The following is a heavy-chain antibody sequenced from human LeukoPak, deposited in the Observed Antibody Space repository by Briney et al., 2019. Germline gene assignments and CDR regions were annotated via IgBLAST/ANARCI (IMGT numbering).Heavy chain of an antibody. CDR3: ARSLLLWFGELYQPFDY. D-gene: IGHD3-10*01. CDR2: ISSSSSTI. CDR1: GFTFSSYS. V-gene: IGHV3-48*04. J-gene: IGHJ4*02. Sequence: GGSLRLSCAASGFTFSSYSMNWVRQAPGKGLEWVSYISSSSSTIYYADSVKGRFTISRDNAKNSLYLQMNSLRAEDTAVYYCARSLLLWFGELYQPFDYWGQGTLVTVSS.